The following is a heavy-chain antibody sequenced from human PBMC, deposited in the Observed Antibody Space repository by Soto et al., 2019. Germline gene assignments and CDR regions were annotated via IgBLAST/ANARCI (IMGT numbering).Heavy chain of an antibody. Sequence: GGSLRLSCAASGFTFSSYAMHWVRQAPGKGLEWVAVISYDGSNKYYADSVKGRFTISRDNSKNTLYLQMNSLRAEDTAVYYCARSPYHDILTTDDYWGQGTLVTVSS. CDR3: ARSPYHDILTTDDY. D-gene: IGHD3-9*01. CDR1: GFTFSSYA. J-gene: IGHJ4*02. CDR2: ISYDGSNK. V-gene: IGHV3-30-3*01.